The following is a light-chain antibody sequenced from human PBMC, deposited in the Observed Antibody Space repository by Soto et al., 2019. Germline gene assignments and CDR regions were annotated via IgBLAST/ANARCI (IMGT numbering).Light chain of an antibody. CDR1: QGISTL. CDR3: QQFHSYPIT. Sequence: DIQMTQSPSSLSASVGDTFTITCRASQGISTLLAWYQQKPGKAPKSLXYFASSLQSGVPSRFTGSGSGIDFTLTISSLQPEDFATYYCQQFHSYPITFGQGTRLEIK. CDR2: FAS. V-gene: IGKV1D-16*01. J-gene: IGKJ5*01.